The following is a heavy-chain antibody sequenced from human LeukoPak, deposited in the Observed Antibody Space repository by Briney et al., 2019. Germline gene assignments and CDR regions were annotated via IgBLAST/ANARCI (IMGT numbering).Heavy chain of an antibody. J-gene: IGHJ4*02. CDR2: ISPNSGGT. D-gene: IGHD1-26*01. V-gene: IGHV1-2*02. CDR3: ARDSYGALDY. CDR1: GYTFTAYY. Sequence: ASVSVSCKASGYTFTAYYMHWVRQAPGQGLEWMGWISPNSGGTNYAQKFQGRVTMTRDTSISTAYMELSRLRSDDTAVYYCARDSYGALDYWGQGTLVTVSS.